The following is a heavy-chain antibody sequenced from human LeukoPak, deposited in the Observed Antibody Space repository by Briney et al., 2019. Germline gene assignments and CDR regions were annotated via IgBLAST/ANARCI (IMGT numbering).Heavy chain of an antibody. CDR1: GFTLSDHY. CDR2: TRNKLNSYTT. D-gene: IGHD3-22*01. CDR3: ARSGFDSTGLVFDY. Sequence: GGSLRLSCAASGFTLSDHYMDWVRQAPGKGLEWVGRTRNKLNSYTTEYAASVKGRFTISRDESKNSLYLQMNSLETEDTAVYYCARSGFDSTGLVFDYWGQGTLVTVSS. J-gene: IGHJ4*02. V-gene: IGHV3-72*01.